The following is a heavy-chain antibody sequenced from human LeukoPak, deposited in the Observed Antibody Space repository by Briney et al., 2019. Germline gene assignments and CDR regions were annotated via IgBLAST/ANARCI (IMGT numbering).Heavy chain of an antibody. CDR1: GFTFSSYW. CDR2: IKQDGSEK. J-gene: IGHJ1*01. CDR3: ARLVGNGWFIGYFQH. D-gene: IGHD6-19*01. V-gene: IGHV3-7*01. Sequence: GGSLRLSCAASGFTFSSYWMSWVRQAPGKGLEWVANIKQDGSEKYYVDSVKGRFTISRDNAKNSLYLQMNSLRAEDTAVYYCARLVGNGWFIGYFQHWGQGTLVTVSS.